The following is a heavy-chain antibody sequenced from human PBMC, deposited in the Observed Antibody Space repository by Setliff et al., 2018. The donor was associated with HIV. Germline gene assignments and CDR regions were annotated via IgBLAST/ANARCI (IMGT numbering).Heavy chain of an antibody. CDR1: DGPINNYW. D-gene: IGHD1-26*01. V-gene: IGHV4-59*08. J-gene: IGHJ6*03. CDR3: ARVPVGATRDYYYCMDV. CDR2: GHHSGTF. Sequence: SETLSLTCTVSDGPINNYWWNWIRQSPGKGLEWIGFGHHSGTFSYNPSLNSRFTISIDTSKNQFSLKLSSVTAADTAVYYCARVPVGATRDYYYCMDVWGKGTTVTVSS.